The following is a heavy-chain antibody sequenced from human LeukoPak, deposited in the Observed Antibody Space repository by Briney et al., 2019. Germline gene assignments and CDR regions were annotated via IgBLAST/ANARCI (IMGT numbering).Heavy chain of an antibody. CDR1: GFTFSSYA. Sequence: PGGSLRLSCSASGFTFSSYAMHWVGQAPGQELEGVAVISYDGSNKYYADSVKGRFTISRDNCKNTLYLQMNSLRAEETAVYYCAGELDYYGMDVGGQASTVTVSS. CDR2: ISYDGSNK. J-gene: IGHJ6*01. V-gene: IGHV3-30-3*01. CDR3: AGELDYYGMDV. D-gene: IGHD1-1*01.